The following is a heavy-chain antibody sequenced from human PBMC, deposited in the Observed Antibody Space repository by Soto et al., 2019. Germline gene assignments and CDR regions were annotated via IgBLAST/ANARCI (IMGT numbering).Heavy chain of an antibody. V-gene: IGHV4-34*01. J-gene: IGHJ5*02. CDR1: GGSFNGYY. CDR3: ARRSDTIFGVVPLHNNWFDP. D-gene: IGHD3-3*01. CDR2: INHSGST. Sequence: SETLSLTCAVYGGSFNGYYWSWIRQPPGKGLEWIGEINHSGSTNYNPSLKSRVTISVDTSKNQFSLKLSSVTAADTAVYYCARRSDTIFGVVPLHNNWFDPWGQGTLVTVSS.